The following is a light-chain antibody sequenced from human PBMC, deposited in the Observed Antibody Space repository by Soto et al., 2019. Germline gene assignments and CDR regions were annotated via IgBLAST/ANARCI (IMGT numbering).Light chain of an antibody. CDR3: QSYDSILTGSV. V-gene: IGLV1-40*01. CDR2: SNT. Sequence: QSVLTQPPSVSGAPGQRVTISCTGSSSNIGAGSDVHWYQQLPGTAPKLLIYSNTNRPSGVPDRFSGSKSGTSASLAITGLQAADEADYYCQSYDSILTGSVFGGGTKVTVL. J-gene: IGLJ3*02. CDR1: SSNIGAGSD.